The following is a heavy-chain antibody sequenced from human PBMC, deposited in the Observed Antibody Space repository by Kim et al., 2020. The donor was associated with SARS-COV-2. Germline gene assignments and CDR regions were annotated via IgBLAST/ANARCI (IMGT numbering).Heavy chain of an antibody. Sequence: SETLSLTCTVSGGSISSYYLSWIRQPPGKGLEWIGYIYYSGSTNYNPSLKSRVTISVDTSKNQSSLKLSSVTAADTAVFYCARDRTYGGKLGWFDPWGQG. CDR2: IYYSGST. CDR3: ARDRTYGGKLGWFDP. CDR1: GGSISSYY. V-gene: IGHV4-59*01. J-gene: IGHJ5*02. D-gene: IGHD4-17*01.